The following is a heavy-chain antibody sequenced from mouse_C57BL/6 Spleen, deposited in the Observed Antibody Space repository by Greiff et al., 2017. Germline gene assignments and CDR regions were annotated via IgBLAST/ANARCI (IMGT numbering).Heavy chain of an antibody. V-gene: IGHV1-64*01. CDR2: IHPNSGST. D-gene: IGHD2-3*01. J-gene: IGHJ4*01. CDR3: ARGWDSYAMDY. Sequence: QVQLQQPGAELVKPGASVKLSCKASGYTFTSYWMHWVKQRPGQGLEWIGMIHPNSGSTNYNEKFKSKATLTVDKSSSTAYMQLCSLTSEDSAVYYCARGWDSYAMDYWGQGTSVTVSS. CDR1: GYTFTSYW.